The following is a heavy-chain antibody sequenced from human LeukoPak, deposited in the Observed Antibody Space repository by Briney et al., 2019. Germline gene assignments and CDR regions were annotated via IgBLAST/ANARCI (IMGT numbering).Heavy chain of an antibody. CDR1: GGSISGSNW. Sequence: SETLSLTCAVSGGSISGSNWWSWVRQPPGKGLEWIGEIYHSGSTNYNPSLKSRVTISVDKSKNQFSLKLSSVTAADTAVYYCARVRTETYYHGSGSYSTLDYWGQGTLVTVSS. J-gene: IGHJ4*02. V-gene: IGHV4-4*02. CDR3: ARVRTETYYHGSGSYSTLDY. CDR2: IYHSGST. D-gene: IGHD3-10*01.